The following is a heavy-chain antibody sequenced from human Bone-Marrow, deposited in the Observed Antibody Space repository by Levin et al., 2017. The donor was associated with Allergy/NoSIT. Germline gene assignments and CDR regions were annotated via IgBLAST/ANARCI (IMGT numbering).Heavy chain of an antibody. CDR2: IYYSGST. D-gene: IGHD6-19*01. V-gene: IGHV4-59*08. CDR1: GGSISSYY. CDR3: ARSYYSSGSIDY. J-gene: IGHJ4*02. Sequence: SCTVSGGSISSYYWSWIRQPPGKGLEWIGYIYYSGSTNYNPSLKSRVTISVDTSKNQFSLKLSSVTAADTAVYYCARSYYSSGSIDYWGQGTLVTVSS.